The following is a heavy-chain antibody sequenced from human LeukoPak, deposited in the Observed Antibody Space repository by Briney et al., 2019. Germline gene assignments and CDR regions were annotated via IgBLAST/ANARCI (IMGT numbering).Heavy chain of an antibody. CDR2: ISSSSSYT. V-gene: IGHV3-11*06. CDR1: GFTVSSNY. D-gene: IGHD3-22*01. CDR3: ARDPQTYYYDSSGYYPFDY. Sequence: KSGGSLRLSCAASGFTVSSNYMSWIRQAPGKGLEWVSYISSSSSYTNYADSVKGRFTISRDNAKNSLYLQMNSLRAEDTAVYYCARDPQTYYYDSSGYYPFDYWGQGTLVTVSS. J-gene: IGHJ4*02.